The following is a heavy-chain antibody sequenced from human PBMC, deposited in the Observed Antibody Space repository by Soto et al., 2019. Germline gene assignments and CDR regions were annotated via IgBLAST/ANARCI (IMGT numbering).Heavy chain of an antibody. J-gene: IGHJ4*02. Sequence: GGSLRLSCAASGFTFSNAWMSWVRQAPGKGLEWVGRIKSKTDGGTTDYADSVKGRFSISRDNSRNTAYLQMDSLSVEDTATYYCTREGPLPGNGPLDQWGQGTMVTVSS. D-gene: IGHD2-8*01. V-gene: IGHV3-15*01. CDR3: TREGPLPGNGPLDQ. CDR2: IKSKTDGGTT. CDR1: GFTFSNAW.